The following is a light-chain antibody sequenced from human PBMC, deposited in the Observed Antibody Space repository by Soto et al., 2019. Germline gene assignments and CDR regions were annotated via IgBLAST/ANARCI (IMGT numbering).Light chain of an antibody. CDR3: SSYSTSGTPYV. CDR1: SSDVGGYNY. Sequence: QSALTQPASVSGTPGQSITISCTGTSSDVGGYNYVSWYQQHPGKAPKFIMYEVSNRPSGVSNRFSGSKSGNTAALTISGLQAEDEADYYCSSYSTSGTPYVFGTGTKVNVL. J-gene: IGLJ1*01. CDR2: EVS. V-gene: IGLV2-14*01.